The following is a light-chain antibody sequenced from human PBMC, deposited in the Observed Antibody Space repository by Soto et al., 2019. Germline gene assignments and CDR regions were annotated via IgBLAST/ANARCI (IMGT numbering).Light chain of an antibody. CDR3: QQSYNNPWT. Sequence: DIQMTQSPSSLSASVGDRVTITYRASQSISSSLSWHQQNPGTTPNLLIYSASNLRSGVPSRFSGSGSGTDFTLTISSLQPEDFSVYYCQQSYNNPWTFGQGTKVDIK. V-gene: IGKV1-39*01. J-gene: IGKJ1*01. CDR2: SAS. CDR1: QSISSS.